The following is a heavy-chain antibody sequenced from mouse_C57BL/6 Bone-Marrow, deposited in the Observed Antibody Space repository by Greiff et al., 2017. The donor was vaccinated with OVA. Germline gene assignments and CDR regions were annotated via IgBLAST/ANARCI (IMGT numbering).Heavy chain of an antibody. J-gene: IGHJ2*01. CDR2: ISDGGSYT. V-gene: IGHV5-4*03. CDR1: GFTFSSYA. D-gene: IGHD2-5*01. CDR3: ARAPYYSNYFDY. Sequence: EVKVEESGGGLVKPGGSLKLSCAASGFTFSSYAMSWVRQTPEKRLDWVATISDGGSYTYYPDNVKGRFTISRDNAKNNLYLQMSHLKSEDTAMYYCARAPYYSNYFDYWGQGTTLTVSS.